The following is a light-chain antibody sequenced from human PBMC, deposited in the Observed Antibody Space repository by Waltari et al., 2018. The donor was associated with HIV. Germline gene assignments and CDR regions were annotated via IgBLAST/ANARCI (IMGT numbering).Light chain of an antibody. J-gene: IGKJ1*01. CDR2: LGF. CDR1: QSLLHSNGYKY. CDR3: RQALQTPWT. V-gene: IGKV2-28*01. Sequence: DIVMTQSPLSLSVTPGEPASISCRSSQSLLHSNGYKYLDWYLQKPGQSPQLLIFLGFNRASGVPDRFRGSGSGTDFTLKIARVEAEDVGIYYCRQALQTPWTFGQGTKVEIK.